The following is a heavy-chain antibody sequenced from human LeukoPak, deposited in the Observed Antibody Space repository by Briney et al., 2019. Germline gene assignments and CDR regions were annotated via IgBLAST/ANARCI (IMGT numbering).Heavy chain of an antibody. D-gene: IGHD3-22*01. CDR2: INAGNGNT. CDR1: GYTFTSYA. CDR3: ARESLNYYDSSGYHDY. J-gene: IGHJ4*02. Sequence: ASVKVSCKASGYTFTSYAMHWVRQAPGQGLEWMGWINAGNGNTKYSQKFQGRVTITRDTSASTAYMELSSLRSEDTAVYYCARESLNYYDSSGYHDYWGQGTLVTVSS. V-gene: IGHV1-3*01.